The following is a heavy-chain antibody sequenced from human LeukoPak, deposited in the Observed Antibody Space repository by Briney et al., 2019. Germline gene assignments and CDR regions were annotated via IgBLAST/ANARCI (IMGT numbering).Heavy chain of an antibody. J-gene: IGHJ5*02. CDR3: ARQLRVGTVQGFDP. D-gene: IGHD4-17*01. V-gene: IGHV5-10-1*01. CDR1: GYSFTSYW. CDR2: IDPTDSYT. Sequence: RGESLKISCKGSGYSFTSYWISWVQQMPGKGLEWMGRIDPTDSYTNYRPSFQGHVTISADKSISTVYLHWSSLKASDTAMYYCARQLRVGTVQGFDPWGQGTLVTVSS.